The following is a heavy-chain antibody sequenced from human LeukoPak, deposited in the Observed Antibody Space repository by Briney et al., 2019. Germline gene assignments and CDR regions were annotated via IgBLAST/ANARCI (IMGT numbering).Heavy chain of an antibody. Sequence: SVKVSCKASGYTFTSYGISWVRQAPGQGLEWMGGIIPIFGTANYAQKFQGRVTITADESTSTAYMELSSLRSEDTAVYYCARDFPTGNNWFDPWGQGTLVTVSS. CDR3: ARDFPTGNNWFDP. CDR1: GYTFTSYG. CDR2: IIPIFGTA. V-gene: IGHV1-69*13. J-gene: IGHJ5*02. D-gene: IGHD1-14*01.